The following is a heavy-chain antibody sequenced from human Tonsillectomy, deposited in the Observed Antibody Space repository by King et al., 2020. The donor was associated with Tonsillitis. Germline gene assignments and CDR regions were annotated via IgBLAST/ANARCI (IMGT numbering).Heavy chain of an antibody. J-gene: IGHJ5*02. CDR2: SYYSGST. D-gene: IGHD2-15*01. Sequence: LQLQESGPGLVKPSETLSLTCTVSGGSISRSSYYWGWIRQSPGRGLEWIGTSYYSGSTYYNPSLKSRLTISVDTSKNQFSLKLSSVTAADTAVYYCAGSGGSCWYAWFDPWGQGTLVTGSS. V-gene: IGHV4-39*01. CDR1: GGSISRSSYY. CDR3: AGSGGSCWYAWFDP.